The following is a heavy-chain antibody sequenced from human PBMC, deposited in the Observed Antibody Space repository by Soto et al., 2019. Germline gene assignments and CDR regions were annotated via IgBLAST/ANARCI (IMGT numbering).Heavy chain of an antibody. CDR3: ARGGDGDFDY. V-gene: IGHV4-30-2*01. J-gene: IGHJ4*02. CDR1: DDSIRSGGYS. D-gene: IGHD4-17*01. CDR2: IYRFGST. Sequence: QLQLQESGSGLVKPSQILSLTCAVSDDSIRSGGYSWSWIRQPPGKGLEWIGYIYRFGSTYYNPSLKSRVTIAVDRSKNQCALRLSSVTAADTAVYYCARGGDGDFDYWGQGTLVTVSS.